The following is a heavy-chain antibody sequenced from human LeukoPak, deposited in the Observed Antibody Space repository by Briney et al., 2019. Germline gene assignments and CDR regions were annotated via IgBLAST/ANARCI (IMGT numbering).Heavy chain of an antibody. D-gene: IGHD3-22*01. J-gene: IGHJ5*02. V-gene: IGHV3-73*01. CDR1: GFTFSGSA. Sequence: GGSLRLSSAASGFTFSGSAMHWVRQASGQGLEWVGRIRSKANSYAPAYAASVKGRFTISRDDSKNTAYLQMNSLKTEDTAVYYCTRHTDYYYDSSGPHVSNWFDPWGQGTLVTVSS. CDR3: TRHTDYYYDSSGPHVSNWFDP. CDR2: IRSKANSYAP.